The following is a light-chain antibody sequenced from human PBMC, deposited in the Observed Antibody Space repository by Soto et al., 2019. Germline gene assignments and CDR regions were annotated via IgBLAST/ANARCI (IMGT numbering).Light chain of an antibody. J-gene: IGKJ4*01. CDR2: WAS. CDR1: QSVLYSSNNKNY. CDR3: QQDYSPPLT. V-gene: IGKV4-1*01. Sequence: DIVMTQSPDSLAVSLGERATINCKSSQSVLYSSNNKNYLAWYQQKPGQPPKLLIYWASTRESGVPDRLSGSVSETDFTLTISSLQAEDVAVYYCQQDYSPPLTFGGGTKVEIK.